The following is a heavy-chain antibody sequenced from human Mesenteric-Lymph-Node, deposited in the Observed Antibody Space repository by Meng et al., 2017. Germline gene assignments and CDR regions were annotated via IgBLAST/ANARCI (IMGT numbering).Heavy chain of an antibody. CDR1: GFTFSRYA. D-gene: IGHD3-22*01. CDR3: AREGLRYYYDSSGPSLPDY. J-gene: IGHJ4*02. CDR2: ISYDGSNK. V-gene: IGHV3-30*01. Sequence: GESLKISCAASGFTFSRYAMHWVRQAPGKGLEWMALISYDGSNKEYADSVKGRFTISRDNFKSTLYLQMNSLRAEDTAVYYCAREGLRYYYDSSGPSLPDYWGQGTLVTVSS.